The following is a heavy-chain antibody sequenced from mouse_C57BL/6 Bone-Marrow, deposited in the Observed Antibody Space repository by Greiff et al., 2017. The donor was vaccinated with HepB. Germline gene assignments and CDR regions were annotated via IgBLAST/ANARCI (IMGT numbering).Heavy chain of an antibody. J-gene: IGHJ4*01. CDR3: ARDAWAGTGYYAMDY. CDR2: SRNKANDYTT. D-gene: IGHD3-3*01. Sequence: EVMLVESGGGLVQSGRSLRLSCATSGFTFSDFYMEWVRQAPGKGLEWIAASRNKANDYTTEYSASVKGRFIVSRDTSQSILYLQMNALRAEDTAIYYCARDAWAGTGYYAMDYWGQGTSVTVSS. CDR1: GFTFSDFY. V-gene: IGHV7-1*01.